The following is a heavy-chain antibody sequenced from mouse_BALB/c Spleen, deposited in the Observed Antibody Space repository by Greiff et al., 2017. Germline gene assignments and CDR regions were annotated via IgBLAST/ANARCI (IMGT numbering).Heavy chain of an antibody. J-gene: IGHJ4*01. V-gene: IGHV5-4*02. Sequence: EVKVVESGGGLVKPGGSLKLSCAASGFTFSDYYMYWVRQTPEKRLEWVATISDGGSYTYYPDSVKGRFTISRDNAKNNLYLQMSSLKSEDTAMYYCARVRDYAMDYWGQGTSVTVSS. CDR3: ARVRDYAMDY. CDR1: GFTFSDYY. CDR2: ISDGGSYT.